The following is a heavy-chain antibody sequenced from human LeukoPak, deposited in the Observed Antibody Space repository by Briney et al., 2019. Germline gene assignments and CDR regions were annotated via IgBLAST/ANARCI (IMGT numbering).Heavy chain of an antibody. CDR1: GYTFTSYY. D-gene: IGHD6-6*01. CDR3: ARDFGRDSSSSYYFDY. CDR2: INPSGGST. Sequence: ASVKVSCTASGYTFTSYYMHWVRQAPGQGLEWMGIINPSGGSTSYAQKFQGRVTMTRDTSTSTVYMELSSLRSEDTAVYYCARDFGRDSSSSYYFDYWGQGTLVTVSS. V-gene: IGHV1-46*01. J-gene: IGHJ4*02.